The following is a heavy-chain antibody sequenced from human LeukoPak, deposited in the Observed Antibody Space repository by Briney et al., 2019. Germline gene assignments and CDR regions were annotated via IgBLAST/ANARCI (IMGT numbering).Heavy chain of an antibody. V-gene: IGHV3-48*03. CDR2: LTTSGSTK. J-gene: IGHJ3*02. CDR1: RFTFSNYE. Sequence: SGVSLRLSCATSRFTFSNYEMICVPRAPAMGWEWILYLTTSGSTKSYADAVKVRFTISRDNAKNSLLLQMNSLRAEDTDVYYCARDRDPGYYDTNGYRRVSAFDIWGQGTMVTVSS. CDR3: ARDRDPGYYDTNGYRRVSAFDI. D-gene: IGHD3-22*01.